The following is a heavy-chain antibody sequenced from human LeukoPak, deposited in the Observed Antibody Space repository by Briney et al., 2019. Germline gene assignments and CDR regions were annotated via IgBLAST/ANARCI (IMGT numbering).Heavy chain of an antibody. CDR3: ARELGRAGSLLAVGY. CDR2: INPSGGST. D-gene: IGHD3-10*01. Sequence: ASVKVSCKASGYTFTSYYMHLVRQAPGQGLEWMGIINPSGGSTSYAQKFQGRATMTRDTSTSTVYMELSSLRSEDTAVYYCARELGRAGSLLAVGYWGQGTLVTVSS. V-gene: IGHV1-46*03. J-gene: IGHJ4*02. CDR1: GYTFTSYY.